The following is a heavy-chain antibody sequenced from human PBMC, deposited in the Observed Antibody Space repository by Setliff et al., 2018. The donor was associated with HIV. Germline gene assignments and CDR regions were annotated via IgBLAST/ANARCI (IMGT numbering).Heavy chain of an antibody. CDR2: ISYTGIT. Sequence: ETLSLTCAVSGGSISRGSYSWGWIRQPPGKGLEWIGSISYTGITNYNPSLKSRVTISVDTSQNQFSLKLTSVTAADTAVYYCARLRQWLAFFDSWGQGTLVTVSS. V-gene: IGHV4-39*01. J-gene: IGHJ4*02. D-gene: IGHD6-19*01. CDR3: ARLRQWLAFFDS. CDR1: GGSISRGSYS.